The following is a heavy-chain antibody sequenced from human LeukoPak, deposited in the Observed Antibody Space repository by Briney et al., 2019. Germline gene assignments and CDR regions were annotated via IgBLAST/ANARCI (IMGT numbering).Heavy chain of an antibody. CDR1: GFTFSSYG. CDR3: ARGVVIPYYYYYYMDV. V-gene: IGHV3-30*02. D-gene: IGHD3-3*01. J-gene: IGHJ6*03. CDR2: IRYDGSNK. Sequence: GGSLRFSCAASGFTFSSYGMHWVRQAPGKGLEWVALIRYDGSNKYYADSVKGRFTISRDNAKNSLYLQMNSLRAEDTAVYYWARGVVIPYYYYYYMDVWGKGTTVTVSS.